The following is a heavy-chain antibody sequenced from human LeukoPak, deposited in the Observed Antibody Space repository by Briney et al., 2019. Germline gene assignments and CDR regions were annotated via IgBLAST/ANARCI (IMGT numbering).Heavy chain of an antibody. D-gene: IGHD3-3*01. J-gene: IGHJ4*02. CDR1: GFTFSSYA. V-gene: IGHV3-30*04. Sequence: HPGGSLRLSCAASGFTFSSYAMHWVRQAPRKGLEWVAVISYDGSNKYYADSVKGRFTISRDNSKNTLYLQMNSLRAEDTAVYYCARDKGITIFGVATYYFDYWGRGTLVTVSS. CDR3: ARDKGITIFGVATYYFDY. CDR2: ISYDGSNK.